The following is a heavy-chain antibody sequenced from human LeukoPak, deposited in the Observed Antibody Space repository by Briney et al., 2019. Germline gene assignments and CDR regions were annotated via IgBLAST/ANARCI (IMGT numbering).Heavy chain of an antibody. D-gene: IGHD3-22*01. V-gene: IGHV3-15*01. CDR1: GFTFDKAW. Sequence: PGGSLRLSCAASGFTFDKAWMNWGRQAPGKGLEWVGRIKSKTDGGTTDYAAPVKGRFTISRDDSKNTLYLQMNSLRAEDTAVYYCAKRTPYYDSTRYYFDYWGQGTLVTVSS. J-gene: IGHJ4*02. CDR2: IKSKTDGGTT. CDR3: AKRTPYYDSTRYYFDY.